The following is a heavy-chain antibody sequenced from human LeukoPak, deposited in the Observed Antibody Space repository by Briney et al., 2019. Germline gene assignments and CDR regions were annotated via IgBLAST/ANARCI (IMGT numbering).Heavy chain of an antibody. CDR2: IKSDGSK. J-gene: IGHJ1*01. Sequence: PGGSLRLSCAAYGFTVSSYWMHWVSQAPGKGLVWVSRIKSDGSKNYADSVKGRFTISRDNAKNTVSLQMNSLRAEDTGVYYCARAPSEIGGYYPEYFRHWGEGTLVTVSS. V-gene: IGHV3-74*01. D-gene: IGHD3-22*01. CDR1: GFTVSSYW. CDR3: ARAPSEIGGYYPEYFRH.